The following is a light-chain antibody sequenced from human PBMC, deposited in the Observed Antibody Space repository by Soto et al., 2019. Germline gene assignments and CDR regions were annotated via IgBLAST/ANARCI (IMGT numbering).Light chain of an antibody. V-gene: IGKV1-5*01. Sequence: DIQMTQYPSSLSASVGDRVTITCRASQTVSKFVNWYQQKPGKVPKVLIYDASSWAGGVPSRFTGSGSGTEFTLTINSLQPDDFATYYCQQYSVYWTFGQGTKVDI. CDR1: QTVSKF. J-gene: IGKJ1*01. CDR3: QQYSVYWT. CDR2: DAS.